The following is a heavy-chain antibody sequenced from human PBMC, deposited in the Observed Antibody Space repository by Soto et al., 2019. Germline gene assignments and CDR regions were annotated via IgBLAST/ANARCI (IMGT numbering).Heavy chain of an antibody. CDR3: ARVHKNWFDS. CDR1: GYNFTAFW. J-gene: IGHJ5*01. V-gene: IGHV5-10-1*01. Sequence: GESLNLSCKASGYNFTAFWIHWVRQMPGKGLEWLGKIDPSDSYTNYSPSFEGHVTISTDNSITTAYLQWSSLRASDTALYFCARVHKNWFDSWAQGTMVTVSS. CDR2: IDPSDSYT.